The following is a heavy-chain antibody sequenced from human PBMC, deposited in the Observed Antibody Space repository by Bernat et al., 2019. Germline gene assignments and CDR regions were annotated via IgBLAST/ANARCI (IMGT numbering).Heavy chain of an antibody. CDR3: AKGSVWSPYFDY. CDR1: GFTFSTYA. Sequence: EVQLVESGGGSVQPGGSLRLSCAASGFTFSTYAMYWVRQAPGKGLEWVSSINASGGKTFLADSVKGRFTISRDNSKNTLYLHMNSLRAEDTAVYYCAKGSVWSPYFDYWGQGTLVTVSA. D-gene: IGHD3-10*01. V-gene: IGHV3-23*04. J-gene: IGHJ4*02. CDR2: INASGGKT.